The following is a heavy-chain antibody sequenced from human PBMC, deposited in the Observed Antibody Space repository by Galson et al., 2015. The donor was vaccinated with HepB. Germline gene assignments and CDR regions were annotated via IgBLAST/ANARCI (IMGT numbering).Heavy chain of an antibody. D-gene: IGHD2-2*01. CDR2: ISSNGGST. CDR3: ARRGSTDAFDI. J-gene: IGHJ3*02. CDR1: GFTFSSYA. Sequence: SLRLSCAASGFTFSSYAMHWVRQAPGKGLEYVSAISSNGGSTYYANSVKGRFTISRDNSKNTLYLQMGSLRAEDMAVYYCARRGSTDAFDIWGQGTMVTVSS. V-gene: IGHV3-64*01.